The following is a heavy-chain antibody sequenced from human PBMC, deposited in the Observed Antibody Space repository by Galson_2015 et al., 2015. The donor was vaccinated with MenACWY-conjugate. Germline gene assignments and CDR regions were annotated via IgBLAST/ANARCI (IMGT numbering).Heavy chain of an antibody. CDR3: ARDYCSSTSYYFDY. Sequence: SLRLSCAASGFTFSSYGMHWVRQAPGKGLEWVAVIWSDGSNKYSADSVKGRFTISRDNSKNTLYLQMNSLRADDTSVYYCARDYCSSTSYYFDYWGQGTLVTVSS. J-gene: IGHJ4*02. D-gene: IGHD2-2*01. CDR2: IWSDGSNK. CDR1: GFTFSSYG. V-gene: IGHV3-33*01.